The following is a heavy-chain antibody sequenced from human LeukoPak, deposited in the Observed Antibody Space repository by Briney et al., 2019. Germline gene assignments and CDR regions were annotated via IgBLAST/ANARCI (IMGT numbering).Heavy chain of an antibody. CDR2: IAYDGSKK. CDR3: AKVYVGFYGLGRWGDSGLDV. D-gene: IGHD3-10*01. CDR1: GFTFSDYG. J-gene: IGHJ6*02. V-gene: IGHV3-30*18. Sequence: PGRSLRLSCAASGFTFSDYGMHWVRQAPGQGLEWVALIAYDGSKKYYADSVKGRFTISRDNSKNTLFLQMNSLRTEDTAVFYCAKVYVGFYGLGRWGDSGLDVWGQGTTVVVSS.